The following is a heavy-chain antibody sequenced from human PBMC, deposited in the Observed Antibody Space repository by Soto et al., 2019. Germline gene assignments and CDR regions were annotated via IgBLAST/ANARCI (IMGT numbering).Heavy chain of an antibody. V-gene: IGHV1-69*01. CDR3: ARGEVRGVIETYDGMDV. Sequence: QVQLVQSGAEVKKPGSSVKVSCKASGGTFSSYAISWVRQAPGQGLEWMGGIIPIFGTANYAQKFQGRVTITADESTSTAYMELSSLRAEDTAVYYCARGEVRGVIETYDGMDVWGQGTTVTVSS. J-gene: IGHJ6*02. CDR2: IIPIFGTA. CDR1: GGTFSSYA. D-gene: IGHD3-10*01.